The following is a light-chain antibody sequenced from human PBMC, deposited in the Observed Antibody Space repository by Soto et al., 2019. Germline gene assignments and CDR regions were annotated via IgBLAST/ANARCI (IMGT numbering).Light chain of an antibody. J-gene: IGKJ1*01. CDR2: GAS. CDR1: QSVSSD. V-gene: IGKV3-15*01. Sequence: EIAMPQSPATLSVSRGERATLSCRASQSVSSDLAWYHQKPGQPPRLLIYGASTRATGIPARFSGSGSGTEFTLTINSLQSEDFAVYYCQQYNNWPRTFGQGTKVDI. CDR3: QQYNNWPRT.